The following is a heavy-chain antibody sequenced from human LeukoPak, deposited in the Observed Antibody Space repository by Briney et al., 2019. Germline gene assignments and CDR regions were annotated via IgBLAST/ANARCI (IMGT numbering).Heavy chain of an antibody. V-gene: IGHV3-23*01. D-gene: IGHD2-8*01. Sequence: PGGSLRLSCAASGFTFSSYAMSWVRQAPGKGLEWVSAISGSGGSTYYADSVKGRFTISRDNSKSTLYLQMNSLRAEDTAVYHCAKSEYCTNGVCYNGIVDYWGQGTLSPSPQ. CDR2: ISGSGGST. CDR3: AKSEYCTNGVCYNGIVDY. J-gene: IGHJ4*02. CDR1: GFTFSSYA.